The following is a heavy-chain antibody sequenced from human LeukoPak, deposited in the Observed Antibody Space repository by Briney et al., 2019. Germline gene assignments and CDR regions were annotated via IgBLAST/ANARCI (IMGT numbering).Heavy chain of an antibody. CDR1: GFTFSTYG. CDR3: AKKAAIVVPGALDY. J-gene: IGHJ4*02. Sequence: GGSLRLSCAASGFTFSTYGMHWVRQAPGKGLDWVAVISSDGSKKYYVDSVKGRFTISRDNSKNTLYLEMNSLRADDTAVYYCAKKAAIVVPGALDYWGQGILVTVSS. V-gene: IGHV3-30*18. CDR2: ISSDGSKK. D-gene: IGHD6-19*01.